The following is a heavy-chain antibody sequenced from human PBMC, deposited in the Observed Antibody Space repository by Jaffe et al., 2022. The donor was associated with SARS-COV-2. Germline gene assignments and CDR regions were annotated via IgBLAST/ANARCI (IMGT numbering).Heavy chain of an antibody. V-gene: IGHV3-15*01. CDR1: GFTFSNAW. CDR3: STAGGITDDY. J-gene: IGHJ4*02. CDR2: IKRKIDGGTT. D-gene: IGHD1-20*01. Sequence: EVQLVESGGGLVKPGESLRLSCAASGFTFSNAWMTWVRQAPGKGLEWVGSIKRKIDGGTTSYAAPVKDRFTISREDSKNTLYLQMNSLQTEDTAVYFCSTAGGITDDYWGQGILVTVSS.